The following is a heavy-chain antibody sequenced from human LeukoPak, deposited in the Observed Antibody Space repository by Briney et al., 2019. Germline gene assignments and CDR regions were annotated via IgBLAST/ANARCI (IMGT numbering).Heavy chain of an antibody. CDR3: AKDMSDYTNFPDV. J-gene: IGHJ6*02. V-gene: IGHV3-23*01. CDR1: GFIFTTYA. CDR2: IGGGGGST. Sequence: PGGSLRLSCAASGFIFTTYAMIWVRQAPGKGLEWVSTIGGGGGSTFYADSVKGRFTIFRVNSKNTLYLQMNSLRAEDTAIYYCAKDMSDYTNFPDVWGQGTTVTVSS. D-gene: IGHD4-11*01.